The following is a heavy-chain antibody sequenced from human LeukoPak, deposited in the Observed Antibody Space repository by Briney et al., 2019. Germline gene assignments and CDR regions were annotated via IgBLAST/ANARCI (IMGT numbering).Heavy chain of an antibody. Sequence: PSETLSLTCTVSGGSVSSGGCYWSWIRQHPGTGQEWIGYIYYSGSTYYNPSLKSRVSISVDTSENQFSLKLSSVTAADTAVYYCARDQLGYSRFDPWGQGTLVTVSS. CDR2: IYYSGST. CDR3: ARDQLGYSRFDP. CDR1: GGSVSSGGCY. D-gene: IGHD2-15*01. V-gene: IGHV4-31*03. J-gene: IGHJ5*02.